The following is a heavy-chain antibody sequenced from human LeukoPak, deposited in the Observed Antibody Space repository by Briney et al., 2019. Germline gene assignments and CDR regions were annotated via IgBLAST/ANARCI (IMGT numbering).Heavy chain of an antibody. CDR3: ATATMVRDVHFDY. Sequence: ASVKVSCKAAGATFSSYTITWVRQAPGQGLEGMGGIIPIFGSANYAQKFQGRVTITADESTSTAYMELSSLRSEDTAVYYCATATMVRDVHFDYWGQGTLVTVSS. J-gene: IGHJ4*02. CDR2: IIPIFGSA. CDR1: GATFSSYT. D-gene: IGHD3-10*01. V-gene: IGHV1-69*13.